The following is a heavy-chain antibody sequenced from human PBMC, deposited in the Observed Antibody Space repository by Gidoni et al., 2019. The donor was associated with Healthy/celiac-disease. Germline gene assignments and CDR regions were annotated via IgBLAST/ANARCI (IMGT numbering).Heavy chain of an antibody. CDR1: GPTFSSYE. Sequence: ELQLVESGGGLVQPGGSLRLSCPASGPTFSSYEMNWVRQAPGKGLEWVSYISSSGSTIYYADSVKGRFTISRDNAKNSLYLQMNSLRAEDTAVYYCARELRKYCSSTSCYEFFAHYYYYYGMDVWGQGTTVTVSS. CDR3: ARELRKYCSSTSCYEFFAHYYYYYGMDV. V-gene: IGHV3-48*03. D-gene: IGHD2-2*01. CDR2: ISSSGSTI. J-gene: IGHJ6*02.